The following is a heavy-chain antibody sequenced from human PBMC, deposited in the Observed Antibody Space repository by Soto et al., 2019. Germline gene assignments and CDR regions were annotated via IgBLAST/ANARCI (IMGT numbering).Heavy chain of an antibody. J-gene: IGHJ6*02. CDR3: ARGRRPLVVPAAKGRWDYYGMDV. Sequence: ASVKVSCKASGYTFTSYGISWVRQAPGQGLEWMGWISAYNGNTNYAQKLQDRVTMTTDTSTSTAYMELRSLRSDDTAVYYCARGRRPLVVPAAKGRWDYYGMDVWGQGTTVTVSS. V-gene: IGHV1-18*01. CDR1: GYTFTSYG. CDR2: ISAYNGNT. D-gene: IGHD2-2*01.